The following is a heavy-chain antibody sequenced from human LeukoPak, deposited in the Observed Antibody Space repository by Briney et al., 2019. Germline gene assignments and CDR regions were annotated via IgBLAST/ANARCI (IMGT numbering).Heavy chain of an antibody. CDR2: ISSSSSYI. CDR3: AKLIGALTTDY. V-gene: IGHV3-21*04. J-gene: IGHJ4*02. D-gene: IGHD4-11*01. Sequence: GGSLRLSCAASGFTFSSYSMNWVRQAPGKGLEWVSSISSSSSYIYYADSVKGRFTITRDNSKNTLHLQMNGLRAEETAVYFCAKLIGALTTDYWGQGTLVTVSS. CDR1: GFTFSSYS.